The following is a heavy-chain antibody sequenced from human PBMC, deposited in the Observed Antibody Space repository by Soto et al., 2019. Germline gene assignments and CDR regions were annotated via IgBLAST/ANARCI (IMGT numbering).Heavy chain of an antibody. J-gene: IGHJ1*01. V-gene: IGHV4-34*01. CDR2: INHGGSA. CDR1: GGSFSGYY. CDR3: ARYSSTWSKYLQH. D-gene: IGHD6-13*01. Sequence: VQLQQWGAGLLKTSETLSLTCAVYGGSFSGYYWSWIRQTPGKRLVWVGDINHGGSANYNPSLKSRVTFSLDLSKNQFSLKLNSVIAADTAVYYCARYSSTWSKYLQHWGRGSLVIVSS.